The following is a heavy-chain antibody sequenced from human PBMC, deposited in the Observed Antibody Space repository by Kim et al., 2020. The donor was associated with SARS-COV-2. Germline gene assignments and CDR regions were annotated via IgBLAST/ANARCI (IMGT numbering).Heavy chain of an antibody. CDR3: ARDRSMIVVDPPDY. CDR2: ISYDGSNK. J-gene: IGHJ4*02. V-gene: IGHV3-30-3*01. D-gene: IGHD3-22*01. CDR1: GFTFSSYA. Sequence: GGSLRLSCAASGFTFSSYAMHWVRQAPGKGLEWVAVISYDGSNKYYADSVKGRFTISRDNSKNTLYLQMNSLRAEDTAVYYCARDRSMIVVDPPDYWGQGTLVTVSS.